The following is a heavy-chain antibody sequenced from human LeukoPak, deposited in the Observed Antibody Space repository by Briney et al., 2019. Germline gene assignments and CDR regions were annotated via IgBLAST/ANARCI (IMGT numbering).Heavy chain of an antibody. CDR2: INHSGST. CDR1: GGSFSGYY. D-gene: IGHD3-22*01. Sequence: SETLSLTCAVYGGSFSGYYWSWIRQPPGKGLEWIGEINHSGSTNYNPSLKSRVTISVDTSKNQFSLKLSSVTAADTAVYYCARGGYYDSSGYYAPLDYWGQGTLVTASS. J-gene: IGHJ4*02. V-gene: IGHV4-34*01. CDR3: ARGGYYDSSGYYAPLDY.